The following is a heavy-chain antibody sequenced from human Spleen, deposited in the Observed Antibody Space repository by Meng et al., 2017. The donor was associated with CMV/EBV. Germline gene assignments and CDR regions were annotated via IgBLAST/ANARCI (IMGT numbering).Heavy chain of an antibody. J-gene: IGHJ6*02. D-gene: IGHD3-3*01. Sequence: GESLKISCAASGFTFSSYWMSWVRQAPGKGLEWVAVISYDGSKKYYADSVKGRLTISRDIPKNTLYLQMESVRPEDTAVYYCARDGKQLRYLGWLRNYGMDVWGQGTTVTVSS. CDR1: GFTFSSYW. V-gene: IGHV3-30*03. CDR3: ARDGKQLRYLGWLRNYGMDV. CDR2: ISYDGSKK.